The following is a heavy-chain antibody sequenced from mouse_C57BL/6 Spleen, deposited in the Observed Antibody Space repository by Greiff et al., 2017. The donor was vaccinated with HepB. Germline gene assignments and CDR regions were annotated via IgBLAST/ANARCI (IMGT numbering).Heavy chain of an antibody. CDR2: IYPGSGST. CDR3: ARWLGRYFDV. D-gene: IGHD4-1*01. CDR1: GYTFTSYW. J-gene: IGHJ1*03. V-gene: IGHV1-55*01. Sequence: QVQLQQSGAELVKPGASVKMSCKASGYTFTSYWITWVKQRPGQGLEWIGDIYPGSGSTNYNEKFKSKATLTVDTSSSTAYMQLSSLTSEDSAVYYCARWLGRYFDVWGTGTTVTVSS.